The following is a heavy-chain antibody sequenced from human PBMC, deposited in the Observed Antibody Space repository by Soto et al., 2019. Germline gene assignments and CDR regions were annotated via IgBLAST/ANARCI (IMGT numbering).Heavy chain of an antibody. J-gene: IGHJ4*02. Sequence: QITLKESGPTLVKPTQTLTLTCTFSGFSLSTRGVAVGWFRQPPGKAPEWLALIYWDEDKWYSPSLKSRLTITDDTSKHQVVLTTTNMDPVDTATYYCAHRPRGYAYYFDYWGQGTLVTVSS. CDR2: IYWDEDK. V-gene: IGHV2-5*02. CDR3: AHRPRGYAYYFDY. CDR1: GFSLSTRGVA. D-gene: IGHD5-12*01.